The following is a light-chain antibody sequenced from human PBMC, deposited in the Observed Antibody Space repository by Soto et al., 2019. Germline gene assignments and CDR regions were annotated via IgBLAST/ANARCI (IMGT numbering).Light chain of an antibody. V-gene: IGKV1-5*01. CDR3: QQSGRSGT. CDR2: DAS. Sequence: IQRTQSPSNLRASVGDRETITFRASQSISSWLAWYQQKPGKAPKLLIYDASSLESGVPSRFSGRGSGTEFTLTISSRQSEDCEVYYCQQSGRSGTFAQGANVDIK. J-gene: IGKJ1*01. CDR1: QSISSW.